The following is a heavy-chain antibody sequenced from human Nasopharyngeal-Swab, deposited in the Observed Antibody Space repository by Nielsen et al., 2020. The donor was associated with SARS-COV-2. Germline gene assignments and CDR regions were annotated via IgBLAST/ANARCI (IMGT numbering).Heavy chain of an antibody. D-gene: IGHD2-2*03. CDR1: GFTFSSYA. CDR3: AKGPGYCSSTSCARKAYFDY. V-gene: IGHV3-23*01. J-gene: IGHJ4*02. Sequence: GGSLRLSCAASGFTFSSYAMSWVRQAPGKGLEWVSATSGSGGSTYYADSVKGRLTISRDNSKNTLYLQMNSLRAEDTAVYYCAKGPGYCSSTSCARKAYFDYWGQGTLVTVSS. CDR2: TSGSGGST.